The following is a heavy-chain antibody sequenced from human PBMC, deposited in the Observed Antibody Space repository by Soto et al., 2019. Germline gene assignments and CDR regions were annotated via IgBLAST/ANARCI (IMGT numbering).Heavy chain of an antibody. Sequence: PGGSLRLSCAASGFTFSSYGMHWVRQAPGKGLEWVAVIWYDGSNKYYADSVKGRFTISRDNSKNTLYLQMNSLRAEDTAVYYCARDERITMVRGVIISLDYWGQGTLVTSPQ. CDR1: GFTFSSYG. J-gene: IGHJ4*02. CDR2: IWYDGSNK. CDR3: ARDERITMVRGVIISLDY. V-gene: IGHV3-33*01. D-gene: IGHD3-10*01.